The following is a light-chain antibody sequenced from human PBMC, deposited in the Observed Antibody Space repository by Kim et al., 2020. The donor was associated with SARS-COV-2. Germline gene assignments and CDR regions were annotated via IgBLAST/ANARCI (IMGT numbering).Light chain of an antibody. V-gene: IGKV4-1*01. CDR2: WAS. Sequence: DFVMTQSPDSLAVSLGERATINCKSSQTVLYTSNNKNYLAWYQQKPGQPPKLLIYWASTRESGVPDRFSGSGSGTDFTLTISSLQAEDVAVYFCQQYYALPPTFGQGTKVDI. CDR1: QTVLYTSNNKNY. J-gene: IGKJ1*01. CDR3: QQYYALPPT.